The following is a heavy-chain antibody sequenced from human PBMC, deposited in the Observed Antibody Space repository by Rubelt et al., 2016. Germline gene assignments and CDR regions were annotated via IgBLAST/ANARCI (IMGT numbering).Heavy chain of an antibody. V-gene: IGHV4-39*01. Sequence: QLQLQESGPGLVKPSEPLSLTCTVSGGSISSSSYYWGWIRQPPGQGLEWIGSIYYSGSTYYNPSLKSPVTISVDTSKNQFSLELSSVTAADTAVYYCHFMGVVPAAYYFDYWGQGTLVTVSS. D-gene: IGHD2-2*01. CDR3: HFMGVVPAAYYFDY. CDR1: GGSISSSSYY. CDR2: IYYSGST. J-gene: IGHJ4*02.